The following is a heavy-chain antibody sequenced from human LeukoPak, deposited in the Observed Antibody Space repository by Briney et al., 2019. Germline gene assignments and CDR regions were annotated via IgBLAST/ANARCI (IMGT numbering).Heavy chain of an antibody. D-gene: IGHD2-2*01. CDR1: GGSFSGYY. V-gene: IGHV4-34*01. Sequence: SETLSLTCAVYGGSFSGYYWSWIRQPPGKGLEWIGEINHSGSTNYNPSLKSRVTISVDTPKNQFSLKLSSVTAADTAVYYCARVRYQLLYYYYYMDVWGKGTTVTVSS. J-gene: IGHJ6*03. CDR2: INHSGST. CDR3: ARVRYQLLYYYYYMDV.